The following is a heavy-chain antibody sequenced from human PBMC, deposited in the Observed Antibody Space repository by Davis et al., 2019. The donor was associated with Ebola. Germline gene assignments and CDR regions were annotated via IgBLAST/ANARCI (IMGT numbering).Heavy chain of an antibody. D-gene: IGHD3-10*01. J-gene: IGHJ4*02. CDR2: INPNSGGT. CDR3: ARDRLAGGDY. Sequence: ASVKVSCKASGGTLSSYAINWVRQAPGQGLEWMGWINPNSGGTNYAQKFQGRVTMTRDTSISTAYMELNSLRSDDTAVYYCARDRLAGGDYWGQGTLVTVSS. V-gene: IGHV1-2*02. CDR1: GGTLSSYA.